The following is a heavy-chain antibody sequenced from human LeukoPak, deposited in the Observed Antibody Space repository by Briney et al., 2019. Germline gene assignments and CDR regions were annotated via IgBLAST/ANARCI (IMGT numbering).Heavy chain of an antibody. V-gene: IGHV3-30*04. J-gene: IGHJ4*02. CDR3: ARGRSSSDY. CDR2: ISYDGSNK. CDR1: GFTFSSYA. D-gene: IGHD6-6*01. Sequence: PGGSLRLSCAASGFTFSSYAMHWVRQAPGKGLEWVAVISYDGSNKYYADSVKGRFTISRDNSKNTLYLQMNSLRAEDTAVYYCARGRSSSDYWGQGTLVTVSS.